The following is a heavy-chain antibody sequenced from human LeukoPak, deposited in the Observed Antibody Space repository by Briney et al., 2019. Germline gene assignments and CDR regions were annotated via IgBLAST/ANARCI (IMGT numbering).Heavy chain of an antibody. CDR2: INHSGST. V-gene: IGHV4-34*01. CDR3: ARGSVDYSFDY. J-gene: IGHJ4*02. Sequence: SETLSLTCAVYGVSFSGYYWSWIRQPPGKGLEWIGEINHSGSTNYNPSLKSRVTISVDTSKNQFSLKLSSVTAADTAVYYCARGSVDYSFDYWGQGTLVTVSS. CDR1: GVSFSGYY. D-gene: IGHD4-11*01.